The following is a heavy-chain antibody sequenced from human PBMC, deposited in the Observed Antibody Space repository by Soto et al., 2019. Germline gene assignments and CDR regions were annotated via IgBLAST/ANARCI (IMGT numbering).Heavy chain of an antibody. Sequence: VGSLRLSCAASGFTFSSYWMHWVRQAPGKGLVWVSRINSDGSSTSYADSVKGRFTISRDNAKNTLYLQMNSLRAEDTAVYYCARASWAHAFDIWGQGTMVIVSS. D-gene: IGHD3-16*01. CDR2: INSDGSST. J-gene: IGHJ3*02. CDR1: GFTFSSYW. CDR3: ARASWAHAFDI. V-gene: IGHV3-74*01.